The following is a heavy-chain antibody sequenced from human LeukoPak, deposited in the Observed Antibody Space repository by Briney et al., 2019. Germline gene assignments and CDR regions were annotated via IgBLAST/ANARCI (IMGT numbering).Heavy chain of an antibody. CDR2: IKEDGIEK. Sequence: PGGSLRLSCAASGFAFSSYWLSWVRQAPGKGLEWVANIKEDGIEKYSVDSVNGRFTVSRDNARNSLYLQINSLRAEDTAVYYCARDRGYPSYMDVWGKGTTVTVSS. J-gene: IGHJ6*03. CDR3: ARDRGYPSYMDV. D-gene: IGHD3-10*01. V-gene: IGHV3-7*01. CDR1: GFAFSSYW.